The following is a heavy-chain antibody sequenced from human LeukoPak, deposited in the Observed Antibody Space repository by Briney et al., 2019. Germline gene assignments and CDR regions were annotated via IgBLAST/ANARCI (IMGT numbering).Heavy chain of an antibody. D-gene: IGHD3-22*01. CDR2: IYSGGST. V-gene: IGHV3-66*01. Sequence: PGGSLRLSCAASGFTVSSNYMSWVRQAPGKGLEWVSVIYSGGSTYYADSVKGRFTISRDNSKNTLYLQMNSLRAEDTAVYYCARANTDSSGYSGAFDIWGQGTMVTVSS. CDR1: GFTVSSNY. J-gene: IGHJ3*02. CDR3: ARANTDSSGYSGAFDI.